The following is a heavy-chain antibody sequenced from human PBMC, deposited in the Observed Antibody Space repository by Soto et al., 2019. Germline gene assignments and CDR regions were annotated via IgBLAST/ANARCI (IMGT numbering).Heavy chain of an antibody. V-gene: IGHV3-30-3*01. J-gene: IGHJ3*02. CDR1: GFPFSSNA. CDR3: ARDRARYSSSMLDAFDI. D-gene: IGHD6-6*01. Sequence: QVQLVESGGGVVKPGSSLRLSCAPSGFPFSSNAMPWVGQAPGKGLEWVAVISYDGSNKYYADSVKGRFTISRDNSKNTLYLQMNSLRAEDTAVYYCARDRARYSSSMLDAFDIWGQGTMVTVSS. CDR2: ISYDGSNK.